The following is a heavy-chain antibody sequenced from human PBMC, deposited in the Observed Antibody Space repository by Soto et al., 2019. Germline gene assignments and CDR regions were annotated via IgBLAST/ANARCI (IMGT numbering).Heavy chain of an antibody. CDR3: AREGGESSDGLYYFDS. D-gene: IGHD3-16*01. Sequence: SETLSLTXTVSGGSTSSDNYWSWIRQPPGKGLEWIGHIYYSGNTDYNPSLKSRLATSIDTSKNQFSLKLSSVTAADTAVYFRAREGGESSDGLYYFDSWGQGSLVTVSS. CDR1: GGSTSSDNY. J-gene: IGHJ4*02. V-gene: IGHV4-30-4*01. CDR2: IYYSGNT.